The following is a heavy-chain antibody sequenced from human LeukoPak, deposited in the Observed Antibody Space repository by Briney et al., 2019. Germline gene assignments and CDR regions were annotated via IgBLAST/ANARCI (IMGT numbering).Heavy chain of an antibody. CDR2: IYYSGST. CDR1: GGSISSSSYY. CDR3: ASSRRYDFWSGYGFGY. J-gene: IGHJ4*02. D-gene: IGHD3-3*01. V-gene: IGHV4-39*01. Sequence: SETLSLTCTVSGGSISSSSYYWGWVRQPPGKGREWIGSIYYSGSTYYNPSRKSRVTISVDTSKKQFSLKLSSVTAADTAVYYCASSRRYDFWSGYGFGYWGQGTLVTVSS.